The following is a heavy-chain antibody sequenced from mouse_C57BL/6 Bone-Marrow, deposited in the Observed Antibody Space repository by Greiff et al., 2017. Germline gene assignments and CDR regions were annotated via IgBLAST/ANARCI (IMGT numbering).Heavy chain of an antibody. CDR3: TLLLGRYFDV. D-gene: IGHD4-1*01. J-gene: IGHJ1*03. CDR1: GFTFSNYW. Sequence: EVKLVESGGGLVQPGGSMKLSCVASGFTFSNYWMNWVRQSPEKGLEWVAQIRLKSDNYATHYAESVKGRFTISRDDSKSSVYLQMNNLRAEDTGIYYCTLLLGRYFDVWGTGTTVTVSS. CDR2: IRLKSDNYAT. V-gene: IGHV6-3*01.